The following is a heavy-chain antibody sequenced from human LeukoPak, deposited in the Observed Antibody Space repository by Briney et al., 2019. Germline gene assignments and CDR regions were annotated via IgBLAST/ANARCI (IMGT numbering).Heavy chain of an antibody. CDR1: GGSISSSSYY. CDR3: ARRGERDY. V-gene: IGHV4-39*07. J-gene: IGHJ4*02. D-gene: IGHD3-16*01. CDR2: IYYSGST. Sequence: KSSETLSLTCTVSGGSISSSSYYWGWIRQPPGKGLEWIGSIYYSGSTYYNPSLKSRVTISVDTSKNQFSLKLSSVTAADTAVYYCARRGERDYWGQGTLVTVSS.